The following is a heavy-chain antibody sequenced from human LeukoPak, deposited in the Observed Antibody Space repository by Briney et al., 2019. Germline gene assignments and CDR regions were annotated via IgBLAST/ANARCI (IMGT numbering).Heavy chain of an antibody. CDR2: INSDCCGT. V-gene: IGHV1-2*02. CDR3: ARGLTSEDSRAFYYYFDS. Sequence: ASVKVSCKASEYTFTGYYMHWVRQAPGQGLEWMGWINSDCCGTHSAQKFQGRITMTRDTSISTAYMELPSLRSDDTAVYYCARGLTSEDSRAFYYYFDSWGQGTLVTVSS. J-gene: IGHJ4*02. CDR1: EYTFTGYY. D-gene: IGHD3-22*01.